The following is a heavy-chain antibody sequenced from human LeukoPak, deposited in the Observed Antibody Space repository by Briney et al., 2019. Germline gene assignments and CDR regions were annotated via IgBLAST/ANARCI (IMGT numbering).Heavy chain of an antibody. Sequence: XRLSXXXXXFTFXXXAIHWVRQXPGKGLEWVAFISWDGNTKYYADSVKGRFTISRDNSQNTLDLQMNSLRAEDTAVYYCARDLSERYSTDYWGQGTLVTVSS. D-gene: IGHD1-26*01. CDR2: ISWDGNTK. CDR3: ARDLSERYSTDY. J-gene: IGHJ4*02. CDR1: XFTFXXXA. V-gene: IGHV3-30-3*01.